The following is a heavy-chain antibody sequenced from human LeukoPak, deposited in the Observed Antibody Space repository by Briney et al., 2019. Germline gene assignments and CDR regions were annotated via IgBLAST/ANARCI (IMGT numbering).Heavy chain of an antibody. D-gene: IGHD3-10*01. CDR3: ARVHRSGRFDY. CDR2: INHSGST. V-gene: IGHV4-34*01. J-gene: IGHJ4*02. Sequence: PSETLSLTCAVYGGSFSGYYWSWIRQPPGKGLEWIGEINHSGSTNYNPSLKSRVTISVDTSKNQFSLKLSSVTAADTAVYYCARVHRSGRFDYWGQGTLVTVSS. CDR1: GGSFSGYY.